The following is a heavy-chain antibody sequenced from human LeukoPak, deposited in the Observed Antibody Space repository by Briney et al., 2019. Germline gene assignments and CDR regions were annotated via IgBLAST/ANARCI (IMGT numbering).Heavy chain of an antibody. CDR1: GGSISSSSYY. Sequence: SETLSLTCTVSGGSISSSSYYWGWLRQPPGKGLEWIGSIYYSGSTYYNPSLKSRVTISVDTSKNQFSLKLSSVTAADTAVYYCARVLYYDYVWGSYRSPYYFDYWGQGTLVTVSS. CDR3: ARVLYYDYVWGSYRSPYYFDY. V-gene: IGHV4-39*07. CDR2: IYYSGST. J-gene: IGHJ4*02. D-gene: IGHD3-16*02.